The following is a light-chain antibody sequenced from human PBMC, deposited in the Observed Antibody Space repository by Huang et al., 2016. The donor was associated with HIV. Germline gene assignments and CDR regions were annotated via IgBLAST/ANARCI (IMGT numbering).Light chain of an antibody. V-gene: IGKV3-15*01. CDR2: GSY. J-gene: IGKJ4*01. Sequence: EIVMTQSPATLSVSPVQRVTLSCRANRSVSTNLAWSQQGHGQAPRLLLYGSYTRAPGIPARFSGCGSGTDFSLTISSLQSEDFALYYCHQYNNWLLSFGGGTRV. CDR3: HQYNNWLLS. CDR1: RSVSTN.